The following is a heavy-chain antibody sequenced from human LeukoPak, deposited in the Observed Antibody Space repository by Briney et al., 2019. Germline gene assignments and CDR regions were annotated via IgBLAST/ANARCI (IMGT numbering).Heavy chain of an antibody. Sequence: PSETLSLTCAVSGYSISSGYYWGWIRQRPGKGLEWIGSIYHSGSTYYNPSLKSRVTISVDTSKNQFSLKLSSVTAADTAVYYCARPISWARGAFDIWGQGTMVTVSS. D-gene: IGHD1-26*01. J-gene: IGHJ3*02. CDR1: GYSISSGYY. CDR3: ARPISWARGAFDI. V-gene: IGHV4-38-2*01. CDR2: IYHSGST.